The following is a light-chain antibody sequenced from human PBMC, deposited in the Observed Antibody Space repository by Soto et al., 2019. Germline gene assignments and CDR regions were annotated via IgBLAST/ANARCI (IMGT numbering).Light chain of an antibody. V-gene: IGKV1-39*01. CDR3: QQSYSTPPWT. CDR2: VAS. Sequence: DIQMTQSPSSLSASVGDRVTVTCRASQTISSCLNWCHQRPGKASKVLIYVASSLHSGVPSRFSGSGSGTDFTLTISSLQPEDFATYFCQQSYSTPPWTFGQGTKVDIK. J-gene: IGKJ1*01. CDR1: QTISSC.